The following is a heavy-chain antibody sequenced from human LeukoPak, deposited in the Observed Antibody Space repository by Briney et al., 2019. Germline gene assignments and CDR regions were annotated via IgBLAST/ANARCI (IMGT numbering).Heavy chain of an antibody. CDR1: GFIFSNYG. Sequence: PGGSLRLSCAASGFIFSNYGMHWVRQAPGKGLEWVAVISYDGSNKHYGDSMKGRFTISRDNAKNTLYLQMKSLRAEDTAVYYCTRRGASTGAFDIWGQGTMVTVSS. V-gene: IGHV3-30*03. CDR3: TRRGASTGAFDI. J-gene: IGHJ3*02. CDR2: ISYDGSNK. D-gene: IGHD1-26*01.